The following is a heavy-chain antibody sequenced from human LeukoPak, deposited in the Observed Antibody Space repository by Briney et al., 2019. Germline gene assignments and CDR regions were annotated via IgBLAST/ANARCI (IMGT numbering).Heavy chain of an antibody. CDR3: ARAPSKYSNAGWFDP. D-gene: IGHD6-6*01. CDR2: IYYSGST. CDR1: GGSISSHY. Sequence: PSETLSLTCTVTGGSISSHYWSWIRQPPGKGLEWIGYIYYSGSTNYNPSLKSRVTISVDTSKNQFSLKLSSVTAADTAVYYCARAPSKYSNAGWFDPWGQGTLVTVSS. V-gene: IGHV4-59*11. J-gene: IGHJ5*02.